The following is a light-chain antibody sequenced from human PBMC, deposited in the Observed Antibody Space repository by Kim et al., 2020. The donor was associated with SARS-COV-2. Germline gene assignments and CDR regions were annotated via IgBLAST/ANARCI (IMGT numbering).Light chain of an antibody. CDR1: SSDVGGYSY. Sequence: GQSITISWTGTSSDVGGYSYVSWYQQHPGKAPKLMIYDVTNRPSGVSNRFSGSKSGNTASLTISGLQAEDEADYYCSSYTSSSTVVFGGGTQLTVL. V-gene: IGLV2-14*03. CDR3: SSYTSSSTVV. J-gene: IGLJ2*01. CDR2: DVT.